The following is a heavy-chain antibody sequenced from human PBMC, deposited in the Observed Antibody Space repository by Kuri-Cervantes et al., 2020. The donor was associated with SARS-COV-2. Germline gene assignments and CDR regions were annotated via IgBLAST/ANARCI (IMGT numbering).Heavy chain of an antibody. V-gene: IGHV3-30*03. D-gene: IGHD5-18*01. CDR3: ARTKVAYTAMVGFDY. Sequence: GGSLRLSCAASGFTFSSYGMHWVRQAPGKGLEWVAVISYDGSNKYYADSVKGRFTISRDNSKNTLYLQMSSLRAEDTAVYYCARTKVAYTAMVGFDYWGQGTLVTVSS. CDR1: GFTFSSYG. J-gene: IGHJ4*02. CDR2: ISYDGSNK.